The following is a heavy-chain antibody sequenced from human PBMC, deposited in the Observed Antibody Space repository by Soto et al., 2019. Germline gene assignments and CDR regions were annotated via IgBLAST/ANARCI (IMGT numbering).Heavy chain of an antibody. CDR2: IYYSGST. CDR3: ARRGDSSSWLNYYYYYGMDV. CDR1: GGSISSSSYY. Sequence: SETLSLTCTVSGGSISSSSYYWGWIRQPPGKGLEWIGSIYYSGSTYYNPSLKSRVTISVDTSKSQFSLKLSSVTAADTAVYYCARRGDSSSWLNYYYYYGMDVWGQGTTVTVSS. D-gene: IGHD6-13*01. V-gene: IGHV4-39*01. J-gene: IGHJ6*02.